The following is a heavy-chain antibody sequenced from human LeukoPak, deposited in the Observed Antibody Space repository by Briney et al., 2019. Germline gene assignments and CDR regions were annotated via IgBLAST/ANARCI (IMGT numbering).Heavy chain of an antibody. CDR3: ARWSHSSSWYPTDY. D-gene: IGHD6-13*01. J-gene: IGHJ4*02. V-gene: IGHV1-2*02. Sequence: ASVKVSCKASGYTFTGYYMHWVRQAPGQGLEWMGWINPNSGGTNYAQKFQGRVTMTRDTSISTAYMELSRLRSDDTAVYYCARWSHSSSWYPTDYWGQGTLVTVSS. CDR1: GYTFTGYY. CDR2: INPNSGGT.